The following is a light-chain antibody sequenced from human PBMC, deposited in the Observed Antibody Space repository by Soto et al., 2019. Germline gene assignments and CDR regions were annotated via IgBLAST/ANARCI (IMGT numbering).Light chain of an antibody. CDR2: GAS. CDR1: QSLSSGY. Sequence: EIGLTQSAGTLYLCPGERDTLXCRASQSLSSGYGAWYQRQPGQVPMLLXXGASSRATGIQERLSGSGSGKDFTLNISSLEPEDFAVYYCNQRSNWGALTFGGGTKVDIK. V-gene: IGKV3D-20*02. J-gene: IGKJ4*01. CDR3: NQRSNWGALT.